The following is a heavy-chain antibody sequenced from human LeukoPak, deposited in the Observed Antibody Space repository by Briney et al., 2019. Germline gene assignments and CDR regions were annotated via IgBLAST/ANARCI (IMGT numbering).Heavy chain of an antibody. Sequence: SETLSLTCTVSGGSISSYYWGWIRQPPGKGLEWIGYVYYSGNTNYNPSLTSRLTISIDTSKNQFSLKLSSVTAADTAVYYCAGGYSGSYLDPWGQGILVTVSS. V-gene: IGHV4-59*01. J-gene: IGHJ5*02. CDR1: GGSISSYY. D-gene: IGHD1-26*01. CDR3: AGGYSGSYLDP. CDR2: VYYSGNT.